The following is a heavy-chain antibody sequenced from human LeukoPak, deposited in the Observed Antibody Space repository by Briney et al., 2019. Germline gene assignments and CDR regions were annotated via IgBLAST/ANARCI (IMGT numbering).Heavy chain of an antibody. CDR3: AREQVAVPGGDS. J-gene: IGHJ5*01. CDR2: IWNDGSKK. Sequence: PGRSLRLSCVASGYSFTNNGMHWVRQAPGKGLEWVAVIWNDGSKKYHADSVKGRFTISSDSSKNTLYLQLNSLRAEDTAVYFCAREQVAVPGGDSWGQGTLVTVSS. CDR1: GYSFTNNG. V-gene: IGHV3-33*01. D-gene: IGHD6-19*01.